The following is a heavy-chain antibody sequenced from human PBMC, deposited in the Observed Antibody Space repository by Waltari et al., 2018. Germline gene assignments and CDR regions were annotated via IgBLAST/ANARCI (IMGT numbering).Heavy chain of an antibody. CDR2: FDTEDGET. D-gene: IGHD5-18*01. CDR1: GYTLTALS. J-gene: IGHJ6*03. CDR3: ATMSQLWLREYYYYYYMDV. V-gene: IGHV1-24*01. Sequence: QVQLVQSGAEVKTPGASVKVSCKVSGYTLTALSIHWVRPAPGKGLEWMGGFDTEDGETIYAQKFQGRVTMTEDTSTDTAYMELSSLRSEDTAVYYCATMSQLWLREYYYYYYMDVWGKGTTVTVSS.